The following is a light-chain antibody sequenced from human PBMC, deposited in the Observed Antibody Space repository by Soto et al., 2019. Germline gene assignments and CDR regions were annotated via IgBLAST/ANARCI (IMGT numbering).Light chain of an antibody. V-gene: IGLV1-40*01. Sequence: QLVLTQPPSVSGAPGQRVTISCAGSSSNIGAGYDVHWYQHLPGTAPKLLIYDNNNRPSGVPDRFSGSKSGTSASLAITGLQAEDEADYYCQSYDSSLSAPYVFGTGTKVTVL. CDR3: QSYDSSLSAPYV. CDR1: SSNIGAGYD. J-gene: IGLJ1*01. CDR2: DNN.